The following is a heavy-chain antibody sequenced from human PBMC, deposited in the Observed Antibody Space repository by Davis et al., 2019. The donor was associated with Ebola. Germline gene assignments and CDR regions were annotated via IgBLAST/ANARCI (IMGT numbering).Heavy chain of an antibody. J-gene: IGHJ2*01. Sequence: PSETLSLTCTVSGGSISSYYWSWIRQPPGKGLEWIGYIYYSGSTSYNPSLKSRVTISVDTSKNQFSLKLSSVTAADTAVYYCARARRGWYFDLWGRGTLVTVSS. CDR1: GGSISSYY. D-gene: IGHD1-14*01. CDR2: IYYSGST. CDR3: ARARRGWYFDL. V-gene: IGHV4-59*12.